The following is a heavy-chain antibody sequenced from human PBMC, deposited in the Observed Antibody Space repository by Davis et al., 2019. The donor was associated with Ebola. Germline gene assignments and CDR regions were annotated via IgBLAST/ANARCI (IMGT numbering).Heavy chain of an antibody. J-gene: IGHJ4*02. CDR1: GFTFSSYG. CDR3: AKDSAAPLGY. Sequence: GGSLRLSCAASGFTFSSYGMHWVRQAPGKGLEWVAVISYDGSNKYYADSVKGRFTISRDNSKNTLYLQMNSLRAEDTAVYYCAKDSAAPLGYWGQGTLVTVSS. D-gene: IGHD7-27*01. CDR2: ISYDGSNK. V-gene: IGHV3-30*18.